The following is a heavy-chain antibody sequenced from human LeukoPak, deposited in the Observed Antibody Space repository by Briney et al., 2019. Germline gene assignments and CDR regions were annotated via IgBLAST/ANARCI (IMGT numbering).Heavy chain of an antibody. CDR2: ISYDGTNK. J-gene: IGHJ4*02. CDR3: AKGWFGEFTYYFDY. Sequence: GGSLRLSCVPSGFPFSRYDMHWVRQAPGKGLEWVAVISYDGTNKYYADSVNGRFTISRDNSKNTLYLQMNGLRAEDTAVYYCAKGWFGEFTYYFDYWGQGTLVTVSS. D-gene: IGHD3-10*01. CDR1: GFPFSRYD. V-gene: IGHV3-30*18.